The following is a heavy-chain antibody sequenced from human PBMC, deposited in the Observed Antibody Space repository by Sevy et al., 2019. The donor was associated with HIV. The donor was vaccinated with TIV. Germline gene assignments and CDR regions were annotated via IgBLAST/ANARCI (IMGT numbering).Heavy chain of an antibody. J-gene: IGHJ4*02. Sequence: GGSLRLSCAASGFTFSDYYMSWIRQAPGKGLEWGSYISSSGSTIYYADSVKGRFTISRDNAKNSLYLQMNSMRAEDTADYCCESSYYDFWRGYFDYWGQGTLVTVSS. CDR1: GFTFSDYY. CDR3: ESSYYDFWRGYFDY. V-gene: IGHV3-11*01. D-gene: IGHD3-3*01. CDR2: ISSSGSTI.